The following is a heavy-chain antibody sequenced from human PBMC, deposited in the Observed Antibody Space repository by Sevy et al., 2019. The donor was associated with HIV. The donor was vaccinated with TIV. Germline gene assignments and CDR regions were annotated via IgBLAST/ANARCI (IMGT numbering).Heavy chain of an antibody. CDR1: GYTFTSYG. CDR3: ARDGPHYARNPECAALDY. J-gene: IGHJ4*02. D-gene: IGHD4-17*01. Sequence: ASVKVSCKASGYTFTSYGISWVRQAPGQGLEWMGWISAYNGNTNYAQKLQGRVTMTTDTSTSTAYMELRSLRSDDTAVYYCARDGPHYARNPECAALDYWGQGTLVTVSS. V-gene: IGHV1-18*01. CDR2: ISAYNGNT.